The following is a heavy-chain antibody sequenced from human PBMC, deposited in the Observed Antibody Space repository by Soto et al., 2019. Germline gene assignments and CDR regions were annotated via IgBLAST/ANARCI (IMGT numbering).Heavy chain of an antibody. CDR1: GFTFNVYG. V-gene: IGHV1-69*06. Sequence: SVKGSCKTSGFTFNVYGIHWVRQAPGQGLEWMGGLIPIYNAPYYAQKFQGRVTITADKSTTTVHLELSSLRSEDTAVYFCARVREPHLDHYGLDVWGQGTTVTVSS. J-gene: IGHJ6*02. CDR2: LIPIYNAP. D-gene: IGHD1-1*01. CDR3: ARVREPHLDHYGLDV.